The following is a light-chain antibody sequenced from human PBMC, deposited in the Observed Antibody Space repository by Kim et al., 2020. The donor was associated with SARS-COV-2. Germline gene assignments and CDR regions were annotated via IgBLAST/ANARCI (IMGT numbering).Light chain of an antibody. CDR1: QSITTY. J-gene: IGKJ2*01. Sequence: DIQMTQSPSSLSASVGDRVTITCRASQSITTYLNWYQQKPGKAPLLLIYAASSLQSGVPSRFSGSGSGTDFTLTISSLQPEDFATYFCQQSHIIPYTFGQGTKLEI. CDR3: QQSHIIPYT. CDR2: AAS. V-gene: IGKV1-39*01.